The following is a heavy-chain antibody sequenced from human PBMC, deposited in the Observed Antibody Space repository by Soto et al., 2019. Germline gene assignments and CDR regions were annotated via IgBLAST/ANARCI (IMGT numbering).Heavy chain of an antibody. Sequence: QVQLAQSTGEVKKPGASVRVSCKATGYTFIRYGIAWVRQAPGQGFEWMGWISPYNDHTVYAQKFQGRVTMPADTSTRTVYMNLRGLKSDDTAVYYCARGGYYDNSWGKLSHYGLDVWGQGTSVSVSS. CDR2: ISPYNDHT. J-gene: IGHJ6*02. D-gene: IGHD3-16*01. CDR3: ARGGYYDNSWGKLSHYGLDV. CDR1: GYTFIRYG. V-gene: IGHV1-18*01.